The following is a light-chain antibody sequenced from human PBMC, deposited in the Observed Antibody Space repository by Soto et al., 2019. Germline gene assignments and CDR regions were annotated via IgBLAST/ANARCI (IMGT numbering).Light chain of an antibody. V-gene: IGKV1-5*01. J-gene: IGKJ1*01. CDR3: EQYNSYSRT. Sequence: DIQMTQSPSTLSASVGDRVTITCRASQSISSWLAWYQQKPGKAPKLLIYDASSLESGVPSRFSGSGSGTEFTLTVSSRQPDDFASYYGEQYNSYSRTFGQGTMVEIK. CDR2: DAS. CDR1: QSISSW.